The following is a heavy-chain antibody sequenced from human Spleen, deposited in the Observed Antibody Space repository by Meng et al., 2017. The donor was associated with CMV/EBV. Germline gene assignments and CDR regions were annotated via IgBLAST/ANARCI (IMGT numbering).Heavy chain of an antibody. V-gene: IGHV3-7*01. Sequence: FSSYWRSWVRQAPGKGLGWVANIKQDGSEKYYVDSVKGRFTISRDNAKNSLYLQMNSLRAEDTAVYYCARDRAYYDSSGYYRKRFDYWGQGTLVTVSS. CDR3: ARDRAYYDSSGYYRKRFDY. J-gene: IGHJ4*02. CDR2: IKQDGSEK. CDR1: FSSYW. D-gene: IGHD3-22*01.